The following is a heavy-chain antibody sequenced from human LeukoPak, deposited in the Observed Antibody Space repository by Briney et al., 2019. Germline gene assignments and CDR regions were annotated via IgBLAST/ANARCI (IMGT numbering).Heavy chain of an antibody. V-gene: IGHV3-21*01. Sequence: GGSLRLSCAASGFTFSSYSMNWVRQAPGKGLEWVSSISSSSSYIYYADSVKGRFTISRGNAKNSLYLQMNSLRAEDTAVYYCARGGKWSPRDRFDPWGQGTLVTVSS. CDR3: ARGGKWSPRDRFDP. J-gene: IGHJ5*02. CDR1: GFTFSSYS. CDR2: ISSSSSYI. D-gene: IGHD2-8*01.